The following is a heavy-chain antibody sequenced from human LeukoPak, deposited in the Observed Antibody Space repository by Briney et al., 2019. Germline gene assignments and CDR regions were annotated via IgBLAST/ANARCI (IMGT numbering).Heavy chain of an antibody. V-gene: IGHV7-4-1*02. CDR3: ARGYYYGSGSYYTNYYYYGMDV. CDR2: INTNTGNP. D-gene: IGHD3-10*01. Sequence: ASVKVSCKASGYTFTSYAMNWVRQAPGQGLEWMGWINTNTGNPTYAQGFTGRFVFSLDTSVSTAYLQISSLKAEDTAVYYCARGYYYGSGSYYTNYYYYGMDVWGQGTTVTVSS. J-gene: IGHJ6*02. CDR1: GYTFTSYA.